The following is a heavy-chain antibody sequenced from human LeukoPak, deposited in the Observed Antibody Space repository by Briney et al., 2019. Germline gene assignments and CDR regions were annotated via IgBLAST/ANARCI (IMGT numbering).Heavy chain of an antibody. CDR2: IRNDVNGYTS. Sequence: PGGSLRLSCAASGFTFRSHFMDWPRQAPGKGLEWGGRIRNDVNGYTSEYAPSVTGRFIISRDDSKNSLYLQMTSLKSEDTAVYYCARAKFYEYDLDVWGTGTTVIVSS. V-gene: IGHV3-72*01. CDR1: GFTFRSHF. D-gene: IGHD5/OR15-5a*01. CDR3: ARAKFYEYDLDV. J-gene: IGHJ6*04.